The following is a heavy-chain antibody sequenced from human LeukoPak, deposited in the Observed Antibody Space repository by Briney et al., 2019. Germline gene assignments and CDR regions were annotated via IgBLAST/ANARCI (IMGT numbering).Heavy chain of an antibody. V-gene: IGHV4-38-2*01. Sequence: SETLSLTCAVSGYSISSGYYWGWIRQPPGKGLEWIGSIYHSGSTYYNPSLKSRVTISVDTSKNQFSLKLSSVTAADTAVYYCARRIQGWLLIPAFDYWGQGTLVTVSS. CDR3: ARRIQGWLLIPAFDY. D-gene: IGHD5-24*01. CDR1: GYSISSGYY. CDR2: IYHSGST. J-gene: IGHJ4*02.